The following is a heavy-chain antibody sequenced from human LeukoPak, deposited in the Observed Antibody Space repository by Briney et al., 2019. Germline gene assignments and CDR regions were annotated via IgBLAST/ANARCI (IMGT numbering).Heavy chain of an antibody. J-gene: IGHJ4*02. CDR1: GGSISSYS. Sequence: SETLSLTCTVSGGSISSYSWSRIRQPPGKGLEGIGYIYYRDYTNYNPSLKSRVTMSVDTSKNQFSLKLTSVTAADTAVYYCARGRERGYYPFDYWGQGILVTVSS. V-gene: IGHV4-59*01. CDR2: IYYRDYT. CDR3: ARGRERGYYPFDY. D-gene: IGHD3-3*01.